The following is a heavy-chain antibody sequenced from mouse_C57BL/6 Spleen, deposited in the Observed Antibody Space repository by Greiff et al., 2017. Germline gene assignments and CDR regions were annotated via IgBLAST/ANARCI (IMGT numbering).Heavy chain of an antibody. CDR3: ARYGNYFDY. V-gene: IGHV1-4*01. CDR2: INPSSGYT. Sequence: VQLQQSGAELARPGASVKMSCKASGYTFTRYTMHWVKQRPGQGLEWIGYINPSSGYTKYNQKFKDKATLTADKSSSTAYMQLSSLTSEDSAVYYCARYGNYFDYWGQGTTLTVSS. CDR1: GYTFTRYT. J-gene: IGHJ2*01. D-gene: IGHD2-1*01.